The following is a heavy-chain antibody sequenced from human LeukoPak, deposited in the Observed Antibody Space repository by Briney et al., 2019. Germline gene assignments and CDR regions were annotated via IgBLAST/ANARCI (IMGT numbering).Heavy chain of an antibody. V-gene: IGHV3-23*01. J-gene: IGHJ3*02. CDR1: GFTLNTYA. Sequence: LTGGSLRLSCAASGFTLNTYAMSWVRQAPGKGLEWVSGISGSGRTTYYADSVKGRFTISRDNSKNTLFVQMNSLRAEDTAVYYCAKDRRELDVFDIWGQGTMVTVSS. CDR2: ISGSGRTT. CDR3: AKDRRELDVFDI.